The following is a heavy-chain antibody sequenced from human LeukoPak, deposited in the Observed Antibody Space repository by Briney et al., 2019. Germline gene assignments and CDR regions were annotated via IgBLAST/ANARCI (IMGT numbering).Heavy chain of an antibody. D-gene: IGHD2-15*01. CDR3: ARASPYCSGGSCSYYFDY. Sequence: GGSLRLSCAASGFTFSSYWMHWVRQAPGKGLVWVSRINSDGSSTSYADSVKGRFTISRDNAKNTLYLQMNSLRAEDTAVYYRARASPYCSGGSCSYYFDYWGQGTLVTVSS. J-gene: IGHJ4*02. CDR1: GFTFSSYW. CDR2: INSDGSST. V-gene: IGHV3-74*01.